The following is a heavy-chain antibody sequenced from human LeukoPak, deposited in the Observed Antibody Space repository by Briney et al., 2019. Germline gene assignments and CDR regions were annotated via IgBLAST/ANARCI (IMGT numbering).Heavy chain of an antibody. CDR1: GFTFSNYA. CDR3: AKDAYGSGSYYLNWFDP. Sequence: GASLRLSCAASGFTFSNYAMSWVRQAPGKGLEWVSAILGSGGSTYYADSVKGRFTVSRDNSKNTLYLQMNSLRAEDTAVYYCAKDAYGSGSYYLNWFDPWGQGTLVTVSS. V-gene: IGHV3-23*01. J-gene: IGHJ5*02. D-gene: IGHD3-10*01. CDR2: ILGSGGST.